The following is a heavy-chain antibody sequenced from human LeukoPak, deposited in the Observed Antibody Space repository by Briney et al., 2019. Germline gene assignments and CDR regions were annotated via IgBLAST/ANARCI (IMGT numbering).Heavy chain of an antibody. Sequence: ASVKVSCKASGYTFTSYYMHWVRQAPGQGLEWMGIINPSGGSTSYAQKFQGRVTITADESTSTAYMELSSLRSEDTAVYYCARDYGDYVNYYDYWGQGTLVTVSS. CDR2: INPSGGST. D-gene: IGHD4-17*01. V-gene: IGHV1-46*01. CDR1: GYTFTSYY. J-gene: IGHJ4*02. CDR3: ARDYGDYVNYYDY.